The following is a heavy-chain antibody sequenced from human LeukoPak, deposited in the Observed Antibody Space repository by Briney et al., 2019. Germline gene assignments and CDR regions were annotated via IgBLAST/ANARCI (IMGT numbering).Heavy chain of an antibody. J-gene: IGHJ4*02. D-gene: IGHD3-16*01. CDR1: GYSVSSNTAA. CDR3: ARDPSDDQGLDY. CDR2: TYYRSRWSY. V-gene: IGHV6-1*01. Sequence: SQTLSLTCAISGYSVSSNTAAWYWIRQSPSRGLEWLGRTYYRSRWSYECAVSVRSRIIINVDTSKNQFSLQLNSVTPEDTAVYYCARDPSDDQGLDYWGQGTLVTVSS.